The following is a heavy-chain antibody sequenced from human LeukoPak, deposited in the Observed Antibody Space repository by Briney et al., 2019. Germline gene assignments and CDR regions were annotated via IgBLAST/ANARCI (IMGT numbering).Heavy chain of an antibody. J-gene: IGHJ4*02. V-gene: IGHV4-34*01. CDR3: ARITAYRDILTGYYKDY. CDR2: INHSGST. D-gene: IGHD3-9*01. Sequence: SETLSHTCAVHGGSFSGYYWSWIRQPPGKGLEWIGEINHSGSTNYNPSLKSRVTISVDTSKNQFSLKLSSVTAADTAVYYCARITAYRDILTGYYKDYWGQETLVTVSS. CDR1: GGSFSGYY.